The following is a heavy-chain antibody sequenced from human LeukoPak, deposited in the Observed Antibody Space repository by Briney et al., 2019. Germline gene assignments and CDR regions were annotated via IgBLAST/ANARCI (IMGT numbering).Heavy chain of an antibody. V-gene: IGHV1-2*06. J-gene: IGHJ4*02. D-gene: IGHD3-22*01. CDR2: INPNSGGT. CDR3: ARDHRPYYYDSSAPLIYY. Sequence: GASVKVSCKASGYTFTGYYMHWVRQAPGQGLEWMGRINPNSGGTNYAQKFQGRVTMTRDTSISTAYMELSRLRSDDTAVYYCARDHRPYYYDSSAPLIYYWGQGTLVTVSS. CDR1: GYTFTGYY.